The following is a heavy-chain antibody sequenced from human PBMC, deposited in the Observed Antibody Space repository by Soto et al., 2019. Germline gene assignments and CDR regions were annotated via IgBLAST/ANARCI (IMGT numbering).Heavy chain of an antibody. CDR1: GGSISSSSYY. CDR2: IYYSGST. Sequence: QLQLQESGPGLVKPSETLSLTCTVSGGSISSSSYYWGWIRQPPGKGLEWIGSIYYSGSTYYNPSLKSRVTISVDTSKNQFSLKLSSVTAADTAVYYCARHTPAISISDHWGLGTLVTVSS. CDR3: ARHTPAISISDH. V-gene: IGHV4-39*01. D-gene: IGHD2-15*01. J-gene: IGHJ4*02.